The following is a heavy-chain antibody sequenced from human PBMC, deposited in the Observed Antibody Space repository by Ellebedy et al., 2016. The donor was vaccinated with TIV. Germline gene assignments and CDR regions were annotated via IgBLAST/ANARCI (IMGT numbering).Heavy chain of an antibody. CDR3: AREYEEYYFDY. V-gene: IGHV3-33*08. D-gene: IGHD3-3*01. Sequence: GESLKISCAASGFTFTSNGLHWVRQAPGKGLEWVAYMWFDGSNKNYADSVKGRFTISRDNSKNTLYLQMNSLRAEDTAVYYCAREYEEYYFDYWGQGTLVTVSS. CDR1: GFTFTSNG. CDR2: MWFDGSNK. J-gene: IGHJ4*02.